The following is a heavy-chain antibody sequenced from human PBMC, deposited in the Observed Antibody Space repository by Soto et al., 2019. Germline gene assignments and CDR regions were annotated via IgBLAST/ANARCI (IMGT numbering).Heavy chain of an antibody. Sequence: GGSLRLSCAASGFTFSSYWMSWVRQAPGKGLEWVANIKQDGSEKYYVDSVKGRFTISRDNAKNSLYLQMNSLRAEDTAVYYCARDGGLAYCGGDCYSRDAFDIWGQGTIVTVSS. V-gene: IGHV3-7*01. CDR3: ARDGGLAYCGGDCYSRDAFDI. J-gene: IGHJ3*02. CDR2: IKQDGSEK. D-gene: IGHD2-21*01. CDR1: GFTFSSYW.